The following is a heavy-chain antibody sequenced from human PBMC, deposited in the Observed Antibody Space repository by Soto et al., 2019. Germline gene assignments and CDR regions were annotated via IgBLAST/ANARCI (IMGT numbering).Heavy chain of an antibody. CDR1: GFTLNNYA. Sequence: GGSLRLSCAASGFTLNNYAMHWVRQAPGKGLEWVAVISYDATAEYYADSVKGRFTISRDNSENTLFLQMDSLRAEDTAVYYCVKCISYPYYDITGNLPEFDCWGQGTLVTVSS. J-gene: IGHJ4*02. CDR3: VKCISYPYYDITGNLPEFDC. CDR2: ISYDATAE. D-gene: IGHD3-9*01. V-gene: IGHV3-30*18.